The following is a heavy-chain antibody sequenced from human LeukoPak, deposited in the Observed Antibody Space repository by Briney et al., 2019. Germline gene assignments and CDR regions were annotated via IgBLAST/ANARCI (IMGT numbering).Heavy chain of an antibody. J-gene: IGHJ4*02. CDR3: ARDQWLSAAGPYPFDF. CDR1: GGSISSSSYY. D-gene: IGHD5-24*01. Sequence: ASETLPLTCTVSGGSISSSSYYWDWIRQPPGKGLEWIGSISYSGSTYYNPSLKSRVTISVDTSKNQFSLKLSSVTAADTAVYYCARDQWLSAAGPYPFDFWGQGTLVTVSS. V-gene: IGHV4-39*07. CDR2: ISYSGST.